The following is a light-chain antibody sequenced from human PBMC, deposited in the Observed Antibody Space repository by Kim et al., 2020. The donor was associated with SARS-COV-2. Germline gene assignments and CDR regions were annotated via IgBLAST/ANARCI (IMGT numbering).Light chain of an antibody. J-gene: IGKJ1*01. CDR2: KAS. CDR3: QQYLSYWT. V-gene: IGKV1-5*03. Sequence: SASVGDRFTITCQARQTVVTLVAWYQQKAGKAPKLLIHKASSLQSGVPSRFSGSGSGTEFTLTISSLQPDDFATYCCQQYLSYWTFGQGTKVDIK. CDR1: QTVVTL.